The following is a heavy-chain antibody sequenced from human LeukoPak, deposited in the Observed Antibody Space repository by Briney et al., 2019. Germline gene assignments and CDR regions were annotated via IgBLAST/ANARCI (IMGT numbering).Heavy chain of an antibody. D-gene: IGHD6-19*01. CDR3: ARGLESSGWYGMDV. CDR1: GYTFSRYY. V-gene: IGHV1-46*01. J-gene: IGHJ6*02. CDR2: INTSGATT. Sequence: ASVKVSCKTSGYTFSRYYIHWARQAPGQGLEWMGIINTSGATTRYGQKFKGRVTATRDTSTSTVYMEMSSLNSEDTAVYYYARGLESSGWYGMDVWGQGTTIIVSS.